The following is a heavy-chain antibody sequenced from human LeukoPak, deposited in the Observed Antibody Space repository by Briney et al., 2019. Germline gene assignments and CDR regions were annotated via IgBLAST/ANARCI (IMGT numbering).Heavy chain of an antibody. Sequence: ASVKVSCKASGYTFTSYGISWVRQAPGQGLEWMGWISAYNGNTNYAQKLQGRVTMTTDTSTSTAYMELRSLRSDDTAVYYCARANFIYYYYYYMDVWGKGTTVTISS. CDR1: GYTFTSYG. V-gene: IGHV1-18*01. CDR3: ARANFIYYYYYYMDV. CDR2: ISAYNGNT. J-gene: IGHJ6*03. D-gene: IGHD5-24*01.